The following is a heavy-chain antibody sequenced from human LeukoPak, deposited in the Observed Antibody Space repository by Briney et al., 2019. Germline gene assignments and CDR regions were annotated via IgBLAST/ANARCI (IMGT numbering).Heavy chain of an antibody. Sequence: GESLKISCKASGYSFTNYRIGWVRQMPGKGLEWMGIIYPSDSDTRYSPSFQGQVTISADKSISTAYLQWSSLKASDTAMYYCARLERGITGTTLDYWGRETLVTVSS. CDR1: GYSFTNYR. J-gene: IGHJ4*02. D-gene: IGHD1-20*01. V-gene: IGHV5-51*01. CDR2: IYPSDSDT. CDR3: ARLERGITGTTLDY.